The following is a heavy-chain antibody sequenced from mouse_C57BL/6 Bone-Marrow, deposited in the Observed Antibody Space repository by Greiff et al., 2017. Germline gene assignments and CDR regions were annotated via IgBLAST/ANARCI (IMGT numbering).Heavy chain of an antibody. CDR2: INPYNGGT. CDR3: ARRNSKAWFAY. V-gene: IGHV1-19*01. Sequence: EVKLQQSGPVLVKPGASVKMSCKASGYTFTDYYLNWVKQSHGKSLEWIGVINPYNGGTSYNQKFKGKATLTVDKSSSTAYMELNSLTSEDSAVYYCARRNSKAWFAYWGQGTLVTVSA. CDR1: GYTFTDYY. D-gene: IGHD2-5*01. J-gene: IGHJ3*01.